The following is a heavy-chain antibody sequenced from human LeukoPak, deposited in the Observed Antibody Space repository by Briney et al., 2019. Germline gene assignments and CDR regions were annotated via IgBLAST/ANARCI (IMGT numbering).Heavy chain of an antibody. D-gene: IGHD3-10*01. V-gene: IGHV3-48*01. CDR3: ARDRYYGSGPPFYYGMDV. J-gene: IGHJ6*02. Sequence: GGSLRLSCAASGFTFSTYSMNWVRQAPGKGLEWVSYISSSSSTIYYADSVKGRFTISRDNAKNSLYLQMNSLRAEDTAVYYCARDRYYGSGPPFYYGMDVWGQGTTVTVSS. CDR1: GFTFSTYS. CDR2: ISSSSSTI.